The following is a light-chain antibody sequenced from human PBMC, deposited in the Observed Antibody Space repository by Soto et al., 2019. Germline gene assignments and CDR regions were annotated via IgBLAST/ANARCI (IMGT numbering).Light chain of an antibody. CDR3: QQSFSFPYT. CDR2: SAS. Sequence: DGQMTQSPSSVTASVGETVTITCRASQSVSDWVAWYQQKPGKAPRLLMYSASTLQSGVPPRFRGSGSGTYFSLIITSLQAEDFATYFCQQSFSFPYTVGQGTKLEI. J-gene: IGKJ2*01. V-gene: IGKV1-12*01. CDR1: QSVSDW.